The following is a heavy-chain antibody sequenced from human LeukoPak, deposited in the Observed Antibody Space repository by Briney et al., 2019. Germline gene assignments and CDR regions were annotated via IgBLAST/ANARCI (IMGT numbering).Heavy chain of an antibody. CDR3: ARGVKWLRRIVDY. CDR1: GYTFTSYD. Sequence: GASVKVSCKASGYTFTSYDINWVRQATGQGLEWMGWMNPNSGNTGYAQKFQGRVTMTRNTSINTVYMELNSLRAEDTAVYYCARGVKWLRRIVDYWGQGTLATVSS. D-gene: IGHD5-12*01. J-gene: IGHJ4*02. V-gene: IGHV1-8*01. CDR2: MNPNSGNT.